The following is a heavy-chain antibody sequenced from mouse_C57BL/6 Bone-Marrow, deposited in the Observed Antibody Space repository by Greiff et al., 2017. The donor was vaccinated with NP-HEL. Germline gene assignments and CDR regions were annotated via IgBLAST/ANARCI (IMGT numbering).Heavy chain of an antibody. CDR1: GFNIKDDY. V-gene: IGHV14-4*01. CDR2: IDPENGDT. CDR3: TNWEKRFAY. Sequence: EVKLQQSGAELVRPGASVKLSCTASGFNIKDDYMHWVKQRPEQGLEWIGWIDPENGDTEYASKFQGKATITADTSSNTAYLQLSSLTSEDTAVYYCTNWEKRFAYWGQGTLVTVSA. J-gene: IGHJ3*01. D-gene: IGHD4-1*01.